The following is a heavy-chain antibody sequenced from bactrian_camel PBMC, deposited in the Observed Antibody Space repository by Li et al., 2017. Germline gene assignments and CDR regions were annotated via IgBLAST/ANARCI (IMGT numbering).Heavy chain of an antibody. J-gene: IGHJ4*01. Sequence: HVQLVESGGDTVQAEGSLRLSCESSGITYRGPCMGWFRQVLGKEREGIAVIDSNGPTGYADSVKGRFTISKDSAKNTLYLQMDSLKPEDTAMYYCAARPGQFNHCRGVVVGIWQQYASWGQGTQVTVS. CDR1: GITYRGPC. CDR3: AARPGQFNHCRGVVVGIWQQYAS. CDR2: IDSNGPT. V-gene: IGHV3S55*01. D-gene: IGHD6*01.